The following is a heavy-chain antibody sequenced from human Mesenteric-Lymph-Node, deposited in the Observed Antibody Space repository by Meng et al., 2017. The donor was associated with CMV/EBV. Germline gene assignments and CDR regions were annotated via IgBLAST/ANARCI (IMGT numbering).Heavy chain of an antibody. CDR3: ARAGLPNYDILPGFYPFDS. D-gene: IGHD3-9*01. CDR2: VIPILGTP. J-gene: IGHJ4*02. V-gene: IGHV1-69*13. CDR1: GRTFSSHA. Sequence: SVKVACKVEGRTFSSHAINWVRQAPGQGLEWMGGVIPILGTPAYAQKFQDRLSIAADESTTTAYMELSSLRSEDTAVYFCARAGLPNYDILPGFYPFDSWGQGTMVTVSS.